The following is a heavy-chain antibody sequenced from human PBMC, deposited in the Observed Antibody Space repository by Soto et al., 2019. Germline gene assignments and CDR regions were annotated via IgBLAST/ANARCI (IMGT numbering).Heavy chain of an antibody. CDR1: GGTFSSYA. J-gene: IGHJ6*02. D-gene: IGHD3-3*01. CDR2: IIPIFGTA. CDR3: ARGRLRFLEGSYYYYYGMDV. V-gene: IGHV1-69*13. Sequence: SVKVSCKASGGTFSSYAISWVRQAPGQGLEWMGGIIPIFGTANYAQKFQGRVTITADESTSTAYMELSSLRSEDTAVYYCARGRLRFLEGSYYYYYGMDVWGQGTTVTVSS.